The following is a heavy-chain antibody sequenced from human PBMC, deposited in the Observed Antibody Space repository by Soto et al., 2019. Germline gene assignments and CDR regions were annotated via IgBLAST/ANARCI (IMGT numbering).Heavy chain of an antibody. D-gene: IGHD4-17*01. J-gene: IGHJ4*02. Sequence: QLQLQESGSGLVKPSQTLSLTCAVSGGSISSGGYSWSWIRQPPGKGLEWIGYFYHSGSAYYNPSLKSRVTLSVDRSKNQFSLKLSSVTAADTAVYYCASLYGGTDRVDYWGQGTLVTVSS. CDR1: GGSISSGGYS. V-gene: IGHV4-30-2*01. CDR3: ASLYGGTDRVDY. CDR2: FYHSGSA.